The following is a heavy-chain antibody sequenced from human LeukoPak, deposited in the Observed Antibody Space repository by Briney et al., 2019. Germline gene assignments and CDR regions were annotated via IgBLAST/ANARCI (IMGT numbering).Heavy chain of an antibody. CDR1: GVSISSSSYY. V-gene: IGHV4-39*01. Sequence: SETLSLTCTVSGVSISSSSYYWGWVRQPPGKGLEWIGSIYYSGSTYYNPSLKSRVTISVDESKNQFSLKLSSVTAADTAVYYCARGGKWLWFGGFDYWGQGTLVSVSS. J-gene: IGHJ4*02. CDR2: IYYSGST. CDR3: ARGGKWLWFGGFDY. D-gene: IGHD3-10*01.